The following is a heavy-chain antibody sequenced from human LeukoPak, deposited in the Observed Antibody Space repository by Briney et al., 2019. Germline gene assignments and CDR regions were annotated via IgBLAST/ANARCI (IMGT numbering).Heavy chain of an antibody. Sequence: SETLSLTCTVPGDSISNYLWSWLPQPRGKGLEWIGYMHNGVHTNYKPSLKSRVTISGDTSKNQLSLKLTSVTAADTAVYFCAATIKRDYGDTNLDFWGQGTLVTVSS. CDR3: AATIKRDYGDTNLDF. CDR1: GDSISNYL. J-gene: IGHJ4*02. D-gene: IGHD4/OR15-4a*01. CDR2: MHNGVHT. V-gene: IGHV4-59*01.